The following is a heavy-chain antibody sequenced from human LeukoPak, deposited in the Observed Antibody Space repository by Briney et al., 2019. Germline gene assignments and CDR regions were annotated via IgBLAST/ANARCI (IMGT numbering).Heavy chain of an antibody. Sequence: GGSLRLSCAASGFSFSDFDMSWVRRAPGKGLEWVSFINSGSRTIYYADSVKGRFTISRDNAKNSLYLQMNSLRDEDTAVYYCAGMGSWATRAYDYWGQGTLVTVSS. CDR3: AGMGSWATRAYDY. CDR2: INSGSRTI. CDR1: GFSFSDFD. D-gene: IGHD3-16*01. V-gene: IGHV3-48*02. J-gene: IGHJ4*02.